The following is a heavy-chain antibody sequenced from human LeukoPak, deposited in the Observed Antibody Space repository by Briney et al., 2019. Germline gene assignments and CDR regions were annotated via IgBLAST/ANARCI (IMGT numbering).Heavy chain of an antibody. CDR1: GFTDSRNY. D-gene: IGHD6-6*01. V-gene: IGHV3-66*01. Sequence: PGGSLSLSCAASGFTDSRNYISWVRQAPGRGLEWVSGIYSGGSTYYADSVKGRFTISRHNSKNTQYLQMNSLRAEDTAVYYCARDIAAGRKWFDACGEGTLLTVSS. CDR2: IYSGGST. CDR3: ARDIAAGRKWFDA. J-gene: IGHJ5*02.